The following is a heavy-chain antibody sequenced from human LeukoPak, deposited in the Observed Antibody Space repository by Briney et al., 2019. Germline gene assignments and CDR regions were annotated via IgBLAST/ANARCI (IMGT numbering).Heavy chain of an antibody. D-gene: IGHD4-11*01. Sequence: KPSETLSLTCTVSGYSISSGYYWGWIRQPPGKGLEWIGSIYRSGSTYYNPSLKSRVTISVDTSKNQFSLKLSSVTAADTAVYYCARDQAFLTTFDYWGQGTLVTVSS. CDR1: GYSISSGYY. J-gene: IGHJ4*02. CDR2: IYRSGST. CDR3: ARDQAFLTTFDY. V-gene: IGHV4-38-2*02.